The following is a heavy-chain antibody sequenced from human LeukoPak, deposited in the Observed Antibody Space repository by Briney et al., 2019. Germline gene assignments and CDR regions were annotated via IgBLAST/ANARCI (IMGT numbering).Heavy chain of an antibody. CDR2: IIGNGGDI. CDR3: AKDRIPDGRYSIDF. J-gene: IGHJ4*02. V-gene: IGHV3-23*01. D-gene: IGHD5-24*01. Sequence: GGSLRLSCAASGFTFNTYARNWFRQAPGKGLEWVSVIIGNGGDIHYAGSVRGRFTISRDNSKNTLYLRMNSLRVEDTAVYYCAKDRIPDGRYSIDFWGPGTLVTVSS. CDR1: GFTFNTYA.